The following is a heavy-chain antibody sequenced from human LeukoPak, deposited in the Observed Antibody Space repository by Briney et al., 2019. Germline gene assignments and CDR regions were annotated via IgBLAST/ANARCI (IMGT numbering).Heavy chain of an antibody. D-gene: IGHD6-13*01. CDR1: GFTFDDYA. Sequence: GSLRLSCATSGFTFDDYAMHWVRQAPGKGLEWVSLIIDDGSVTYYADSVKGRLTISRDNSKNSLYLQMNSLRAEDTAFYYCAKGLGTRSNWLDPWGQGTLVTVSS. CDR3: AKGLGTRSNWLDP. CDR2: IIDDGSVT. J-gene: IGHJ5*02. V-gene: IGHV3-43*02.